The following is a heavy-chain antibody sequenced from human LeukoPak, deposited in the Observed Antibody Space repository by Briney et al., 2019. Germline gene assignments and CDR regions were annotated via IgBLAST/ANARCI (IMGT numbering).Heavy chain of an antibody. J-gene: IGHJ4*02. CDR3: AKTPVRRFPLYFDY. D-gene: IGHD3-3*01. CDR1: GFTVNNNY. CDR2: IYGAGAGIT. Sequence: GGSLRLPCATSGFTVNNNYMSWVRQAPGKGLEWVSVIYGAGAGITYYIDSVKGRFTISRDNSRNTVYLQMNSLRAEDTAVYYCAKTPVRRFPLYFDYWGQGTLVTVSS. V-gene: IGHV3-53*01.